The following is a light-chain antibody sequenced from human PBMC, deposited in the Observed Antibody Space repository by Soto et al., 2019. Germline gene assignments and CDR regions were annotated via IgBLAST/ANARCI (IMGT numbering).Light chain of an antibody. CDR1: ESITYK. CDR2: DAT. Sequence: DIQMTQSPSSLSASVGDRVTIACRASESITYKLNWYRQKPGKVPDLLIYDATGLQSGVPSRFSGSGSVTDFTLTISSLQPEDFATFYCQQSYRSPPTFGQGTKVEV. J-gene: IGKJ1*01. V-gene: IGKV1-39*01. CDR3: QQSYRSPPT.